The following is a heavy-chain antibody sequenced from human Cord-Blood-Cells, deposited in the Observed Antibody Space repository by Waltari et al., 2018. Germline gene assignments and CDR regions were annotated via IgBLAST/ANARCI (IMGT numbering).Heavy chain of an antibody. V-gene: IGHV1-69*12. D-gene: IGHD6-13*01. J-gene: IGHJ2*01. CDR2: IIPSFGPA. CDR1: GGTFSSYA. CDR3: AIHPRGSPWYFDL. Sequence: QVQLVQSGAEVRKPGSSVKVSCKASGGTFSSYAISWVRQAPGQGLEWMGGIIPSFGPASSAQKVQGRVPITADESTSTAYMELSSLRSEDTAVYYCAIHPRGSPWYFDLWGRGTLVTVSS.